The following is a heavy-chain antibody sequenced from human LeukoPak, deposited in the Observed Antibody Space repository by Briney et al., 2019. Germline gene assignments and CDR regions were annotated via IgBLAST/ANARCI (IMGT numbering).Heavy chain of an antibody. J-gene: IGHJ4*02. CDR2: IYPGDSDT. Sequence: GESLKISCKGSGYSFTSYWIGWVRQMPGKGLEWMGIIYPGDSDTRYSPSFQGQVIISVDKSINTAYLQWSSLKASDTAMYYCARLKYCTTGVCGPFDYWGQGTLVTVSS. CDR1: GYSFTSYW. CDR3: ARLKYCTTGVCGPFDY. D-gene: IGHD2-8*01. V-gene: IGHV5-51*01.